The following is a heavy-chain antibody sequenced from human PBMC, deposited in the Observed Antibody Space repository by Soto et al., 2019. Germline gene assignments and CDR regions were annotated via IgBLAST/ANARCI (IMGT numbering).Heavy chain of an antibody. J-gene: IGHJ4*02. CDR1: GYSFTNYG. V-gene: IGHV1-18*01. Sequence: QVQLVQSGAEVQKPGASVKVSCKTSGYSFTNYGISWVRQAPGQGLEWMGWISPYNGDTKYAERLQGRVTMTADSSTTTAYMELGGMTSGDTSVYYCARGGSGYNEIDYWGQGTLVTVSS. CDR3: ARGGSGYNEIDY. D-gene: IGHD5-12*01. CDR2: ISPYNGDT.